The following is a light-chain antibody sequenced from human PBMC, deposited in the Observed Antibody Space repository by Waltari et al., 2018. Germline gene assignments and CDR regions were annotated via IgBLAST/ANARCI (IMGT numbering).Light chain of an antibody. CDR3: QQYNAYRT. Sequence: DIQMTQSPSTLSGSLGARVTITCRASQSISSWLAWYQQKPGKAPKPLIYRVSNLESGVPSRFSGSGSGTEFTLTISSLQPDDSATYYCQQYNAYRTFGQGTKLEIK. CDR1: QSISSW. CDR2: RVS. V-gene: IGKV1-5*03. J-gene: IGKJ1*01.